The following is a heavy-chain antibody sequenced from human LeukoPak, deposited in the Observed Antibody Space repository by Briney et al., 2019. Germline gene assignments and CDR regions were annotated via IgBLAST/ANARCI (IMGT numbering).Heavy chain of an antibody. CDR3: ARAAWYGDFFDY. D-gene: IGHD4-17*01. CDR2: ISYDGSNK. CDR1: GFTFSSYA. V-gene: IGHV3-30-3*01. Sequence: GGSLRLSCAASGFTFSSYAMHWVRQAPGKGLEWVAVISYDGSNKYYADSVKGRFTISRDNSKNTLYLQMNSLRAEDTAVYYCARAAWYGDFFDYWGQGTLVTVSS. J-gene: IGHJ4*02.